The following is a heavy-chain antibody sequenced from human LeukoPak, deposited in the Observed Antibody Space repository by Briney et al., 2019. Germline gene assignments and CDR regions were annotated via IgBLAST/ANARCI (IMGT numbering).Heavy chain of an antibody. J-gene: IGHJ4*02. CDR2: IYTGGST. D-gene: IGHD4-17*01. CDR1: GGSITSDW. V-gene: IGHV4-4*07. CDR3: AREGRQDYVYFDH. Sequence: PSETLSLTCTVSGGSITSDWWSWIRQPAGTGLEWIGHIYTGGSTNYNPSLKSRVTISVDTSKNQFSLKLSSVTAADTAMYYCAREGRQDYVYFDHWGQGSLVTVSS.